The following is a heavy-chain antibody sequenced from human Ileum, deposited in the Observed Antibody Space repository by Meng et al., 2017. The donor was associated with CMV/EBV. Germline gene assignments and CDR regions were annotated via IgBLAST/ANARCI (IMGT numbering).Heavy chain of an antibody. J-gene: IGHJ5*02. Sequence: SETLSLTCAVYGGSFSGYYWSWIRQPPGKGLEWIGEINHSGSTNYNPSLKSRVTISVDTSKNQFSLKLSSVTAADTAVYYCARGNTYYDFWGGYSTNYNWFDPWGQGTLVTVSS. CDR3: ARGNTYYDFWGGYSTNYNWFDP. V-gene: IGHV4-34*01. CDR2: INHSGST. CDR1: GGSFSGYY. D-gene: IGHD3-3*01.